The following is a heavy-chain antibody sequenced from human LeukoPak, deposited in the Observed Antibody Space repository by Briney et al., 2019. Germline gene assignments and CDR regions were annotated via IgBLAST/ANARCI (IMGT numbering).Heavy chain of an antibody. D-gene: IGHD3-22*01. CDR2: MSPSGTT. V-gene: IGHV4-61*01. Sequence: PSGTLSLTCTVSGDSVSSGNYYLSWIRQPPGKGLDWITYMSPSGTTKYNPSLKSRVTTSVDTSRTQFSLRLGSVTAADTAVYYCARGQDDRSGTFDYWGQGILVTVSS. CDR3: ARGQDDRSGTFDY. J-gene: IGHJ4*02. CDR1: GDSVSSGNYY.